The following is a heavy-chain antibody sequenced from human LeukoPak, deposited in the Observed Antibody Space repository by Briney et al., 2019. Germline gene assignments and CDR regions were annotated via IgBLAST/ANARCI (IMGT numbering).Heavy chain of an antibody. CDR1: GYTFTCYY. V-gene: IGHV1-2*02. J-gene: IGHJ5*02. CDR3: AGDRSYSSSDFWFGP. D-gene: IGHD6-6*01. CDR2: INPNSGGT. Sequence: ASVKVSCKASGYTFTCYYMHWVRQAPGQGLEWMGWINPNSGGTNYAQKFQGRVTMTRDTSISTAYMELSRLRSDDTAVYYCAGDRSYSSSDFWFGPWGQGTLITVSS.